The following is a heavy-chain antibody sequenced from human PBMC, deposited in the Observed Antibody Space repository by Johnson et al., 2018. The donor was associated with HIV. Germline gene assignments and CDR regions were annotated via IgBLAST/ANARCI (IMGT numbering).Heavy chain of an antibody. D-gene: IGHD2-8*02. J-gene: IGHJ3*02. Sequence: VQLVESGGGVVRPGGSLRLSCVGSGFTFDDYALSWVRQLPGKGLEWVPGISWNGGSTAYADSVKGRFTISRDNAKNSLYLQMHILRVEDTASYYCARDLVGSPRAFDIWGQGTMVTISS. CDR2: ISWNGGST. V-gene: IGHV3-20*04. CDR3: ARDLVGSPRAFDI. CDR1: GFTFDDYA.